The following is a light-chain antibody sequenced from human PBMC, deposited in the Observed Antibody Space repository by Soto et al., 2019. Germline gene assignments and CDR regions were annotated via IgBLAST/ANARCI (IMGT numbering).Light chain of an antibody. V-gene: IGLV2-14*01. J-gene: IGLJ2*01. CDR3: SSYRSGNTLVV. Sequence: QSVLTQPASVSGSPGQSLTISCTGTSDDVGGYNYVSWYQQHPGKAPKLMIFEVNNRPSGVSNRFSGSRSGNTASLTISGLQAEDEADYYCSSYRSGNTLVVVGGGTKLTVL. CDR1: SDDVGGYNY. CDR2: EVN.